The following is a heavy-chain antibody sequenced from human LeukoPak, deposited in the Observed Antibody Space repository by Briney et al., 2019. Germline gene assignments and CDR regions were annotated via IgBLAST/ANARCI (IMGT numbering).Heavy chain of an antibody. CDR3: VRGHGGY. CDR2: TYNGGST. CDR1: GGSVSSSIFH. Sequence: SETLSLTCTVSGGSVSSSIFHWFWIRQPPGKGLEWIGFTYNGGSTYYNPSLKSRVTISVDMAKNQFSLKVMSVTAADTAVYYCVRGHGGYWGQGTLVTVSS. J-gene: IGHJ4*02. V-gene: IGHV4-61*01.